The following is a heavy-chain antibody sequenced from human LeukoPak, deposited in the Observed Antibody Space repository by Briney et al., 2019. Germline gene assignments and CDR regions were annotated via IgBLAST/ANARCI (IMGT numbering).Heavy chain of an antibody. D-gene: IGHD4-17*01. J-gene: IGHJ4*02. V-gene: IGHV4-38-2*01. Sequence: PSETLSLTCAVSGYSISSGYYWGWFRQPPGKGLEWFGRIYHSGITYYNPSLKSRVTISVDTSKNQFSLKLSSVTAADTAVYYCARADYGDPYYFDYWGQGTLVTVSS. CDR3: ARADYGDPYYFDY. CDR2: IYHSGIT. CDR1: GYSISSGYY.